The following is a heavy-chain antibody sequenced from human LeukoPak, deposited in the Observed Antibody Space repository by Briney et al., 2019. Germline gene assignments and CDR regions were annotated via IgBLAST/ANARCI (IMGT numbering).Heavy chain of an antibody. V-gene: IGHV3-21*01. Sequence: GGSLRLSCAASGFTFSSYSMNWVRQAPGKGLEWVSSISSSSSYIYYADSVKGRFTISRDNAKNSLYLQMNSLRAEDTAVYYCARDRPYYYYGMDVWGQGTMVTVSS. CDR1: GFTFSSYS. CDR3: ARDRPYYYYGMDV. J-gene: IGHJ6*02. CDR2: ISSSSSYI.